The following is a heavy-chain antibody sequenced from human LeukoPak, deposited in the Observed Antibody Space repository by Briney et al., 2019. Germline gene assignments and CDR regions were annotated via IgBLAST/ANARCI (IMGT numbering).Heavy chain of an antibody. CDR1: GFTFSSYA. V-gene: IGHV3-23*01. J-gene: IGHJ4*02. CDR2: ISASGGST. Sequence: GGSLRLSCAASGFTFSSYAMSWVRQAPGKGLEWVSRISASGGSTYYTDSVKGRFTISRDNSKNTQYLQMNSLRAEDTALYYCATPHTGPGGGTNYPPHYWGQGTLVTVSS. CDR3: ATPHTGPGGGTNYPPHY. D-gene: IGHD3-10*01.